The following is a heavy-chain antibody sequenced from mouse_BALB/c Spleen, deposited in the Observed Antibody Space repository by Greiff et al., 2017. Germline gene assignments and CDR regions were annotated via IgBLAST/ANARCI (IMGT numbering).Heavy chain of an antibody. V-gene: IGHV5-6-5*01. CDR2: ISSGGST. J-gene: IGHJ4*01. CDR1: GFTFSSYA. CDR3: ARGSLDAMDY. D-gene: IGHD2-10*02. Sequence: DVKLVESGGGLVKPGGSLKLSCAASGFTFSSYAMSWVRQTPEKRLEWVASISSGGSTYYPDSVKGRFTISRDNARNILYLQMSSLRSEDTAMYYCARGSLDAMDYWGQGTSVTVSS.